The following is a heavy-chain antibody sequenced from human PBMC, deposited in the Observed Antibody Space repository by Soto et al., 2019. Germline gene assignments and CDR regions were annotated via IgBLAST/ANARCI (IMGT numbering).Heavy chain of an antibody. V-gene: IGHV3-30*18. Sequence: SLRLSCAASGFTFSNHGMHWVRLAPGKGLEWLTVVSSDGSITYDADSVRGRFAISRDNSKNTLYLHMNSLRTEDTAVYYCAKESDYYSNSKWSFDSWGQGILVTVSS. CDR3: AKESDYYSNSKWSFDS. CDR2: VSSDGSIT. CDR1: GFTFSNHG. D-gene: IGHD2-21*01. J-gene: IGHJ4*02.